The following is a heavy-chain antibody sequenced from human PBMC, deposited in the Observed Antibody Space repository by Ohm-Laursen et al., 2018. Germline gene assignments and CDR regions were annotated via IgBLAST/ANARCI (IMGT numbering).Heavy chain of an antibody. Sequence: SLRLSCAASGFTFNRHGMHWVRQAPGKALEWVALISYDGGNKYYADFVRGQFTISRDQSKNTMFLQMSNLSFDDTAIYYCARDDSERLYYNYGLDVWGQGTTVTVSS. V-gene: IGHV3-30*03. CDR3: ARDDSERLYYNYGLDV. D-gene: IGHD1-1*01. CDR2: ISYDGGNK. CDR1: GFTFNRHG. J-gene: IGHJ6*02.